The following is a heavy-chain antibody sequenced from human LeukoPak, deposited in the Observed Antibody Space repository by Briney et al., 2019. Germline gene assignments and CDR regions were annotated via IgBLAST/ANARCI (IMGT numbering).Heavy chain of an antibody. CDR2: IYYSGST. J-gene: IGHJ4*02. CDR3: TRGSYDALTGYSTLGEY. Sequence: SETLSLTCTVSGGSLSSSSYYWGWVRQPPGKGLEWIGNIYYSGSTYSNPSYKSRLTISLDTSQRQFSLRLSSVTAADTALYYCTRGSYDALTGYSTLGEYWGQGTLVTVSS. CDR1: GGSLSSSSYY. D-gene: IGHD3-9*01. V-gene: IGHV4-39*01.